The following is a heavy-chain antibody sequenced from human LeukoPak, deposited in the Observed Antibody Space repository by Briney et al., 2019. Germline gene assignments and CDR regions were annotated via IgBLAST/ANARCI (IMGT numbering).Heavy chain of an antibody. D-gene: IGHD4-11*01. V-gene: IGHV4-34*01. CDR3: ARDRTGQQLISRKEYYYMDV. J-gene: IGHJ6*03. CDR2: INHSGST. Sequence: SETLSLTCAVYGGSFSGYYWSWIRQPPGKGLEWIGEINHSGSTNYNPSLKSRVTISVDTSKNQFSLKLSSVTAADTAVYYCARDRTGQQLISRKEYYYMDVWGKGTTVTISS. CDR1: GGSFSGYY.